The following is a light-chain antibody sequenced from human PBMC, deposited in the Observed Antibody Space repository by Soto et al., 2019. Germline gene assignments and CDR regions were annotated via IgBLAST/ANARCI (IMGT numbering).Light chain of an antibody. CDR1: QSLSRSY. Sequence: DIVLTQSPGTLSLSPGERATLSCRASQSLSRSYLAWYQQKPGQALRLLIYGASTRATGIPDRISGGGSGTDFTLTITRLEPEDFAVYYCQQYGSLITFGQGTRLEIK. J-gene: IGKJ5*01. CDR2: GAS. CDR3: QQYGSLIT. V-gene: IGKV3-20*01.